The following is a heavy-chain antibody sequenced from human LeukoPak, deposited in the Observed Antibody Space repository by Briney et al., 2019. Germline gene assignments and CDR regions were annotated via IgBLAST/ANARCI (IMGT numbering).Heavy chain of an antibody. J-gene: IGHJ4*02. V-gene: IGHV3-30-3*01. Sequence: PGGSLRLSRAASGFTFSRFPMHWVRQAPGKGLDWVALISSDGSDKKYADSVKGRFTMSRDNSKNTLYLQLHSLRVEDTAVYYCARDYPADHWGQGTLVTVSS. CDR1: GFTFSRFP. CDR2: ISSDGSDK. CDR3: ARDYPADH.